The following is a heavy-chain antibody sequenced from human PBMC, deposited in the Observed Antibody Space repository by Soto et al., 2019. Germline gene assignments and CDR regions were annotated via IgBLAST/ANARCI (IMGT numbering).Heavy chain of an antibody. J-gene: IGHJ4*02. V-gene: IGHV3-74*01. D-gene: IGHD6-25*01. Sequence: EVQLVESGGGLVQPGGSLRLSCAASGFPFSSYRMHWVRQAPGKGLVWVSRINTDGSGTAYADSVRGRFTISRDNAKNTLYLQMKSLRAEDTGVYYCSKVHSSGSASLDYWGQGTLVTVSS. CDR3: SKVHSSGSASLDY. CDR2: INTDGSGT. CDR1: GFPFSSYR.